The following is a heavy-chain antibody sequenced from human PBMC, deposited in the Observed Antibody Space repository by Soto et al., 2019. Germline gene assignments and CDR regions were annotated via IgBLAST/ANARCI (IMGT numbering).Heavy chain of an antibody. CDR1: GGSISSGGYY. Sequence: PSETLSLTCTVSGGSISSGGYYWSWIRQHPGKGLEWIGFIYKSGSTNYHPSLKSRVTISLDTSKNHFSLKLISVTAADTAVYYCARVNLAAAGEFDYWGQGALVTVSS. D-gene: IGHD6-13*01. CDR3: ARVNLAAAGEFDY. V-gene: IGHV4-61*03. J-gene: IGHJ4*02. CDR2: IYKSGST.